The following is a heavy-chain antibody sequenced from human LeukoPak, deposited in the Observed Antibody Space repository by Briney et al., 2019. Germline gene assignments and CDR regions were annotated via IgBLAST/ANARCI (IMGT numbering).Heavy chain of an antibody. CDR1: GFTFTTYA. J-gene: IGHJ4*02. CDR3: ATAPYYAESSAYSYDNFDY. D-gene: IGHD3-22*01. V-gene: IGHV3-23*01. Sequence: GRSLRLSCAASGFTFTTYAMSWVRQAPGKGLEWVSIISGSGGNEYYADSVKGRFTISRDNSKNTLSLQMNSLRAEDTAVYYYATAPYYAESSAYSYDNFDYWGQGTLVTVSS. CDR2: ISGSGGNE.